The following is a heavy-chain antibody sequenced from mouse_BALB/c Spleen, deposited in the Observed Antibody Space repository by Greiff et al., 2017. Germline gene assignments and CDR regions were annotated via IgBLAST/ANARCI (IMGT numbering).Heavy chain of an antibody. D-gene: IGHD2-1*01. CDR1: GYSITSDYA. V-gene: IGHV3-2*02. J-gene: IGHJ2*01. CDR3: ARRIYYGNHYFDY. Sequence: EVMLVESGPGLVKPSQSLSLTCTVTGYSITSDYAWNWIRQFPGNKLEWMGYISYSGSTSYNPSLKSRISITRDTSKNQFFLQLNSVTTEDTATYYCARRIYYGNHYFDYWGQGTTLTVSS. CDR2: ISYSGST.